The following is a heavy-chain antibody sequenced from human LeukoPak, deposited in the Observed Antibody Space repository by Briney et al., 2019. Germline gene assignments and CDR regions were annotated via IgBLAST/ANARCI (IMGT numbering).Heavy chain of an antibody. CDR2: IFYSGST. D-gene: IGHD3-16*01. J-gene: IGHJ6*03. Sequence: PSETLSLTCVVSGDSIRSNYYWGWIRQPSGKRVEWSGNIFYSGSTYYNPSLKSRLTISVDTSKNHFSLILSSVTAADTARYFCARSRVIDYYYMDVWGKGTTVTVSS. CDR3: ARSRVIDYYYMDV. CDR1: GDSIRSNYY. V-gene: IGHV4-38-2*01.